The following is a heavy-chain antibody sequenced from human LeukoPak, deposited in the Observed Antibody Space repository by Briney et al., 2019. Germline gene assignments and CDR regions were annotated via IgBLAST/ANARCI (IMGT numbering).Heavy chain of an antibody. D-gene: IGHD6-13*01. CDR1: GGSFSGYY. CDR3: ARDRMGSSWAEYYMDV. V-gene: IGHV4-34*01. CDR2: INHSGST. Sequence: SETLSLTCAVYGGSFSGYYWSWIRQPPGKGLEWIGEINHSGSTNYNPSLKSRVTISVDTSKNQFSLKLSSVTAADTAVYYCARDRMGSSWAEYYMDVWGKGTTVTVSS. J-gene: IGHJ6*03.